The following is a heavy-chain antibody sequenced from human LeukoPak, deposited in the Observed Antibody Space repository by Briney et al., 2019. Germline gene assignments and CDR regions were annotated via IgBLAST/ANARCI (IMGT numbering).Heavy chain of an antibody. D-gene: IGHD3-22*01. Sequence: SGTLSLTCAVSGGSISSSNWWSWVRQPPGKGLEWIGYIYYSGSTNYNPSLKSRVTISVDTSKNQFSLKLSSVTAADTAVYYCARHAGRDYYDSSGISDWGQGTMVTVSS. J-gene: IGHJ3*01. CDR2: IYYSGST. CDR3: ARHAGRDYYDSSGISD. CDR1: GGSISSSNW. V-gene: IGHV4-4*02.